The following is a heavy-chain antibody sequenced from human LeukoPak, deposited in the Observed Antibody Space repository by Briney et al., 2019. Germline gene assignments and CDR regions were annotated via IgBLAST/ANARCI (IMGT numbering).Heavy chain of an antibody. CDR2: ISGSGGNT. D-gene: IGHD3-10*01. CDR1: GFTFSSYA. Sequence: HTGGSLRLSCATSGFTFSSYALSWVRQAPGKGLEWVSSISGSGGNTYYADSVKGRFTISRDYSKNTLYLQMNSLRTEETAVYYCAKGPAMVRGTFDPWGQGTLVTVSS. CDR3: AKGPAMVRGTFDP. J-gene: IGHJ5*02. V-gene: IGHV3-23*01.